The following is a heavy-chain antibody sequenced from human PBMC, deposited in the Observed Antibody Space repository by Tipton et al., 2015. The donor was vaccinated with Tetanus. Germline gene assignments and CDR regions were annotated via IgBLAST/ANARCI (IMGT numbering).Heavy chain of an antibody. V-gene: IGHV4-59*01. D-gene: IGHD4-17*01. J-gene: IGHJ4*02. CDR2: IYSSGST. Sequence: TLSLTCTVSGGTITNYYWSWIRQPPGKGLEWIGYIYSSGSTTYNPSLRSRVAILLHTSRNQFSLRLAPVTAADTAVYYCARDNGDYGYYFDYWSQGTLVTVSS. CDR1: GGTITNYY. CDR3: ARDNGDYGYYFDY.